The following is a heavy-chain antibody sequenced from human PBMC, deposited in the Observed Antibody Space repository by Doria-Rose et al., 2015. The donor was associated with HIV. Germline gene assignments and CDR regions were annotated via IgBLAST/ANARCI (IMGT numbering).Heavy chain of an antibody. CDR1: GGSISSYY. J-gene: IGHJ6*03. V-gene: IGHV4-4*09. CDR3: ARFRPSRGIYYSLDV. D-gene: IGHD3-10*01. Sequence: VQLQESGPGLVKPAETLSLTCTVSGGSISSYYWNWIRQPPGKGPEWIGYIYSSGSTPCNSSLKSRVTISIDTSKNQFSLKLSSVTAADTAVYYCARFRPSRGIYYSLDVWGKGTTVAVSS. CDR2: IYSSGST.